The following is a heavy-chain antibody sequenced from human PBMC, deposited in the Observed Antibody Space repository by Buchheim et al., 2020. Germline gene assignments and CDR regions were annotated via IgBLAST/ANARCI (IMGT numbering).Heavy chain of an antibody. J-gene: IGHJ4*02. CDR2: IRGDGGNI. D-gene: IGHD5-12*01. CDR3: AKDSGWLSRD. CDR1: GFTFSIYG. V-gene: IGHV3-23*01. Sequence: EVQLLGSGGGVVQPGGSLRLSCAASGFTFSIYGMSWVRQAPGKRLEWVAGIRGDGGNIYYVDSVRGRFTISRDNSKDTGYLQMDSLRAEDTAIYYCAKDSGWLSRDWGRGTL.